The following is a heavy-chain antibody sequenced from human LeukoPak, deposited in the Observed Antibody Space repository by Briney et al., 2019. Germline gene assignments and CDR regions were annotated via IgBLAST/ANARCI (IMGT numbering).Heavy chain of an antibody. CDR1: GFTFSSYG. J-gene: IGHJ6*03. CDR3: AKDGSGLGPYSSSSGGYYYYMDV. Sequence: GGSLRLSCAASGFTFSSYGMHWVRQAPGKGLEWVAFIRYDGSNKYYADSVKGRFTISRDNSKNTLYLQMNSLRAEDTAVYYCAKDGSGLGPYSSSSGGYYYYMDVWGKGTTVTVSS. V-gene: IGHV3-30*02. CDR2: IRYDGSNK. D-gene: IGHD6-6*01.